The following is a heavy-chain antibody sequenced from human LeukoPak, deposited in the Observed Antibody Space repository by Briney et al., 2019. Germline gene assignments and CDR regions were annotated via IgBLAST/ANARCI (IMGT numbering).Heavy chain of an antibody. CDR2: ITYDGSNK. CDR1: GFTFSSHG. CDR3: ATHWGSGWYFDL. D-gene: IGHD7-27*01. V-gene: IGHV3-30*03. Sequence: GGSLTLSCAGSGFTFSSHGMHWVRQTPGKGLEWVAAITYDGSNKYYADSVKGRFTISRDNSKNSLYLEMNSLRAEDTAVYYCATHWGSGWYFDLWGRGTLVTVST. J-gene: IGHJ2*01.